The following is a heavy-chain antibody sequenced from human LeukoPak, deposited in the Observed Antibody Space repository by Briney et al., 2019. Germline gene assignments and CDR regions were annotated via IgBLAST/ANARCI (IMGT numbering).Heavy chain of an antibody. D-gene: IGHD4-23*01. J-gene: IGHJ4*02. V-gene: IGHV3-21*01. CDR2: ISSSSSYI. Sequence: GGSLRLSCAASGFTFSSYGMNWVRQAPGKGLEWVSSISSSSSYIYYADSVKGRFTISRDNAKNSLYLQMNSLRAEDTAVYYCARDTTVVTGIVAYWGQGTLVTVSS. CDR3: ARDTTVVTGIVAY. CDR1: GFTFSSYG.